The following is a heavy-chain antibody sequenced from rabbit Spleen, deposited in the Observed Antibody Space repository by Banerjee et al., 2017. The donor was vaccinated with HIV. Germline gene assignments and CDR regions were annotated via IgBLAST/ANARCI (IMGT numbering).Heavy chain of an antibody. D-gene: IGHD1-1*01. CDR3: ARDTSSSFSSYGMDL. CDR1: GIDFSSSYW. J-gene: IGHJ6*01. CDR2: IYAGSSGTT. V-gene: IGHV1S45*01. Sequence: QEQLEESGGDLVKPGGTLTLTCKASGIDFSSSYWMCWVRQAPGKGLEWIACIYAGSSGTTYYASWAKGRFTISKTSSTTVTLQMSSLTAADTATYFCARDTSSSFSSYGMDLWGPGTLVTVS.